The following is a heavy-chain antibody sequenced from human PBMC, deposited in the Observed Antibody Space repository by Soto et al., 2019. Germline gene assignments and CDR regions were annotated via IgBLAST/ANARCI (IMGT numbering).Heavy chain of an antibody. CDR3: ATCSDGWRAFDI. J-gene: IGHJ3*02. CDR2: ISYDGSNK. V-gene: IGHV3-30-3*01. D-gene: IGHD2-15*01. Sequence: QVQLVESGGGVVQPGRSLRLSCAASGFTFSSYAMHWVRQAPGKGLAWVAVISYDGSNKYYADSVKGRFTISRDNSKNTLYLQMNSLRAEDTAVYYCATCSDGWRAFDIWGQGTMVTVSS. CDR1: GFTFSSYA.